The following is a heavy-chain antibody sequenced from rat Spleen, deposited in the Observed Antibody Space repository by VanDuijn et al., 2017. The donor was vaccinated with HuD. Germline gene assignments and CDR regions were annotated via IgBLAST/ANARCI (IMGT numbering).Heavy chain of an antibody. D-gene: IGHD3-5*01. CDR1: GFSLTSNG. V-gene: IGHV2S12*01. J-gene: IGHJ3*01. CDR3: TRALSFAY. Sequence: QVQLKESGPGLVQPSQTLSLTCTVSGFSLTSNGVSWVRQPPGKGLEWIAAISSGGSTYYNSALKSRLSISRDTSKSQVFLKMNSLQTEDTAIYFCTRALSFAYWGQGTLVTVSS. CDR2: ISSGGST.